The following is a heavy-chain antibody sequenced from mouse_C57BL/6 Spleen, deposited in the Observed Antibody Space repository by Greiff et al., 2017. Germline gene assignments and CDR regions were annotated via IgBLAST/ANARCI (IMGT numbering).Heavy chain of an antibody. Sequence: DVKLVESGGGLVQPKGSLKLSCAASGFSFNTYAMNWVRQAPGKGLEWVARIRSKSNNYATYYADSVKDRFTISRDDSESMLYLQMNNLKTEDTAMYYCVRQLRLSHFDYWGQGTTLTVSS. V-gene: IGHV10-1*01. CDR1: GFSFNTYA. J-gene: IGHJ2*01. CDR2: IRSKSNNYAT. D-gene: IGHD3-2*02. CDR3: VRQLRLSHFDY.